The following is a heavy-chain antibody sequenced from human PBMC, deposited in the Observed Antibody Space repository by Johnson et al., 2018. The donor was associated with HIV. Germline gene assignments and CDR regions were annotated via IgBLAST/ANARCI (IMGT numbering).Heavy chain of an antibody. V-gene: IGHV3-9*01. CDR3: AKRGSTMIGGAGAFDI. D-gene: IGHD3-22*01. J-gene: IGHJ3*02. Sequence: VQLVESGGGLVQPGRSLRLSCAASGFTFDDYAMHWVRQAPGKGLEWVSGISWNSRTVAYAASVQGRFTISRDNAKKSLYLQMHSLRIEDTAVYYCAKRGSTMIGGAGAFDIWGQGTMVTVSP. CDR1: GFTFDDYA. CDR2: ISWNSRTV.